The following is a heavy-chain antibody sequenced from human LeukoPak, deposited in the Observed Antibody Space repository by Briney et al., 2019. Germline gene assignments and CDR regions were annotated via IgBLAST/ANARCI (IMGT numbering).Heavy chain of an antibody. V-gene: IGHV1-18*01. Sequence: GASVKVSCTASGYTFTSYGISWVRQAPGQGLEWMGWISAYNGNTNYAQKLQGRVTMTTDTSTSTAYMELRSLRSDDTAVYYCARDPSLGLYTGGMEAFDIWGQGTVVTVSS. CDR1: GYTFTSYG. CDR3: ARDPSLGLYTGGMEAFDI. D-gene: IGHD3-16*01. CDR2: ISAYNGNT. J-gene: IGHJ3*02.